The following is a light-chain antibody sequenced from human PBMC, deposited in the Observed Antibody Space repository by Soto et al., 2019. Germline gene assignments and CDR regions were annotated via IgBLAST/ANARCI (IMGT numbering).Light chain of an antibody. Sequence: QSALTQPASVSGSPGQSITISCTGTSSDVGAYHYVSWYQHHPGKPPKLLIFDVSDRSSGVSNRFSGSKSGNTASLTISGLQAEDEADYYCGSYTRSSAPYVFGTGTQLTVL. V-gene: IGLV2-14*01. CDR3: GSYTRSSAPYV. CDR2: DVS. J-gene: IGLJ1*01. CDR1: SSDVGAYHY.